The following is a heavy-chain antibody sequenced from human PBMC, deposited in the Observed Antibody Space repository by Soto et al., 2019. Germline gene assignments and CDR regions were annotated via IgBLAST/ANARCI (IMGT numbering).Heavy chain of an antibody. CDR2: IYSGGST. Sequence: EVQLVESGGGLVQPGGSLRLSCAASGFTVSSNYMSWVRQAPGKGLEWVSVIYSGGSTYYADSVKGRFTISSDNSKNTLYLQMNSLRAEDTAVYYCARARVHDYYYYYMDVWGNGTTVTVSS. J-gene: IGHJ6*03. CDR3: ARARVHDYYYYYMDV. V-gene: IGHV3-66*01. CDR1: GFTVSSNY.